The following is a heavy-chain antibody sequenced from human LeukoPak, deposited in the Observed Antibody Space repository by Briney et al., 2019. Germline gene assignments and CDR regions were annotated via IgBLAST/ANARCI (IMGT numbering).Heavy chain of an antibody. Sequence: ASVKVSCKASGGTFSSYAISWVRQAPGQGLEWMGGIIPIFGTANYAQKFQGRVTITADESTSTAYMELSSLRSEDTAVYYCARGGIQLWLVSDYYYMDVWGKGTTVTISS. CDR3: ARGGIQLWLVSDYYYMDV. V-gene: IGHV1-69*13. J-gene: IGHJ6*03. CDR1: GGTFSSYA. CDR2: IIPIFGTA. D-gene: IGHD5-18*01.